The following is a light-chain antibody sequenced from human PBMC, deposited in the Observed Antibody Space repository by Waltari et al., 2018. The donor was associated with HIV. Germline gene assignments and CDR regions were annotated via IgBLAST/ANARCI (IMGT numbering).Light chain of an antibody. CDR3: SAWDSSLSAWV. Sequence: QAGLTQPPSVSKGLRQTATLTCTGNSNNVGYQGAAWLQQHQGHPPKLLSYRNNNRPPGISERLSASRSGNTASLTITGLQPEDEADYDCSAWDSSLSAWVFGGGTKLTVL. V-gene: IGLV10-54*01. CDR2: RNN. J-gene: IGLJ3*02. CDR1: SNNVGYQG.